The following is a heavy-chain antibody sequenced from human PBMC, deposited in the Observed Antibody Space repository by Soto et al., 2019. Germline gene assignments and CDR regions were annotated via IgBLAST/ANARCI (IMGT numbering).Heavy chain of an antibody. CDR2: IKYDGSEE. V-gene: IGHV3-7*04. Sequence: PGGSLRLSCVVSGFSFSSVWMTWVRQAPGKGLKCVDNIKYDGSEEYYVDYVKGQFNNSRDNAKNTLYLQMNSLRAEDTAVYYCARGDRGAFDLWGQGTMVTVSS. J-gene: IGHJ3*01. D-gene: IGHD2-21*02. CDR1: GFSFSSVW. CDR3: ARGDRGAFDL.